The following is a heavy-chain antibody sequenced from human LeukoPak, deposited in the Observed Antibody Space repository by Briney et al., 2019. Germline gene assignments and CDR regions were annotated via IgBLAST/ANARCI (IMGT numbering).Heavy chain of an antibody. J-gene: IGHJ4*02. D-gene: IGHD6-13*01. Sequence: RTGGSLRLSCAASGSTFSSYWMSWVRQAPGKGLEGVANIKQDGSEKYYVDSVKGRFTISRDNAKNSLYLQMNSLRAEDTAVYYCARVLPAAASKTGFSYFDYWGQGTLVTVSS. CDR2: IKQDGSEK. V-gene: IGHV3-7*01. CDR1: GSTFSSYW. CDR3: ARVLPAAASKTGFSYFDY.